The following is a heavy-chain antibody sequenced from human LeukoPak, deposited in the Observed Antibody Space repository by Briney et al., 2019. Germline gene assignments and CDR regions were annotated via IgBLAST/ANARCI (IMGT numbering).Heavy chain of an antibody. CDR2: ISSSSSTI. CDR3: AKERAAAVEGYFDY. D-gene: IGHD6-13*01. Sequence: PGGSLRLSCAASGFTFSTYSMNWVRQAPGKGLEWISYISSSSSTIYYADSVKGRFIISRDNAKNSLYLQMNSLRAEDTAVYYCAKERAAAVEGYFDYWGQGTLVTVSS. CDR1: GFTFSTYS. V-gene: IGHV3-48*01. J-gene: IGHJ4*02.